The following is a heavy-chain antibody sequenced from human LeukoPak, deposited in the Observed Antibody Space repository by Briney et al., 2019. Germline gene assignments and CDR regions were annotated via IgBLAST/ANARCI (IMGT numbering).Heavy chain of an antibody. CDR1: GGSLSSGGYS. CDR3: AREWANGNAFDI. J-gene: IGHJ3*02. V-gene: IGHV4-30-2*01. D-gene: IGHD1-26*01. CDR2: IYHSGST. Sequence: SQTLSLTCAVSGGSLSSGGYSWSWIRQPPGKGLEWIGYIYHSGSTYYNPSLKSRVTISVDRSKNQFSLKLSSVTAADTAVYYCAREWANGNAFDIWGQGTMVTVSS.